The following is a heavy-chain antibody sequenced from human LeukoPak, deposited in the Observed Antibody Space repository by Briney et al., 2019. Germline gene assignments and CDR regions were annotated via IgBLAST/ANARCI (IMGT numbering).Heavy chain of an antibody. CDR2: ISWNSGSI. J-gene: IGHJ5*02. Sequence: PGRSLRLSCAASGFTFDDYAMHWVRQAPGKGLEWVSGISWNSGSIGYADSVKGRFTISRDNAKNSLYLQMNSLRAEDTAVYYCARLTGGSHADDPWGQGTLVTVSS. D-gene: IGHD3-16*01. CDR1: GFTFDDYA. V-gene: IGHV3-9*01. CDR3: ARLTGGSHADDP.